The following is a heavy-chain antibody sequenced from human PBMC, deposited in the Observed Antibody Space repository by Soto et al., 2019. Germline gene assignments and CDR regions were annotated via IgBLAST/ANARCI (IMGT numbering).Heavy chain of an antibody. CDR2: IYYSGST. V-gene: IGHV4-59*08. CDR3: ARHLPEYSGYDSYYYYYYMDV. CDR1: GGSISSYY. J-gene: IGHJ6*03. Sequence: PSETLSLTCTVSGGSISSYYWSWIRQPPGKGLEWIGYIYYSGSTNYNPSLKSRVTISVDTSKNQFSLKLSSVTAADTAVYYCARHLPEYSGYDSYYYYYYMDVWGKGTTVTVSS. D-gene: IGHD5-12*01.